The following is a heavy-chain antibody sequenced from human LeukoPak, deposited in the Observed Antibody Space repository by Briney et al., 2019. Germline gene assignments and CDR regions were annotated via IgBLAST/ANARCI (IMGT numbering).Heavy chain of an antibody. CDR1: GGSISSSSYY. CDR3: ARDYGYSRAFDI. J-gene: IGHJ3*02. D-gene: IGHD5-18*01. V-gene: IGHV4-39*07. CDR2: IYYSGST. Sequence: PSETLSLTCTVSGGSISSSSYYWGWIRQPPGKGLEWIGSIYYSGSTYYNPSPKSRVTISVDTSKNQFSLKLSSVTAADTAVYYCARDYGYSRAFDIWGQGTMVTVSS.